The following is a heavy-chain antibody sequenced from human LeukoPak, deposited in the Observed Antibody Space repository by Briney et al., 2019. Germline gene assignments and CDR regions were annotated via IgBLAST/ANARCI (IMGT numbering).Heavy chain of an antibody. CDR1: GGSFSGYY. V-gene: IGHV4-34*01. CDR2: INHSGST. CDR3: ARGGVVQLWSLAFDY. Sequence: SETLPLTCAVYGGSFSGYYWSWIRQPPGKGLEWIGEINHSGSTNYNPSLKSRVTISVDTSKNQFSLKLSSVTAADTAVYYCARGGVVQLWSLAFDYWGQGTLVTVSS. J-gene: IGHJ4*02. D-gene: IGHD5-18*01.